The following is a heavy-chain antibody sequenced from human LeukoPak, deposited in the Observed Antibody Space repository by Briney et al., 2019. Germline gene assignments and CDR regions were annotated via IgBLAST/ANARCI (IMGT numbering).Heavy chain of an antibody. J-gene: IGHJ4*02. CDR2: IWYEGSNK. V-gene: IGHV3-33*01. CDR1: GFTFSSYG. CDR3: ARDGGLYSSSWFDY. D-gene: IGHD6-13*01. Sequence: PGGSLRLSCAASGFTFSSYGMHGVRQAPGKGLEWVAVIWYEGSNKYYADSVKGRFTISRDNSKNTLYLQMNSLRAEDTAVYYCARDGGLYSSSWFDYWGQGTLVTVSS.